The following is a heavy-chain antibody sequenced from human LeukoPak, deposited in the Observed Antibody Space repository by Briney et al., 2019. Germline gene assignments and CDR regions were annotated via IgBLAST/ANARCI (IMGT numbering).Heavy chain of an antibody. V-gene: IGHV3-23*01. J-gene: IGHJ4*02. Sequence: PGGSLRLSCAASGFTFSSYAMSWVRQAPGKGLEWVSAISGSGTYTNYADSVKGRFTISRDNAKKSLYLQMNSLSAEDTAVYYCAKIAGTYSPDYWGQGTLVTVSS. CDR1: GFTFSSYA. CDR2: ISGSGTYT. CDR3: AKIAGTYSPDY. D-gene: IGHD1-26*01.